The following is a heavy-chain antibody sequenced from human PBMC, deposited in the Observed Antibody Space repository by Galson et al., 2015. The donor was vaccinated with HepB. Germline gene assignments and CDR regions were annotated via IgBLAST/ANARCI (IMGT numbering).Heavy chain of an antibody. J-gene: IGHJ6*02. CDR2: FDPEDGET. CDR3: ATVGAATGTTGYYYGMDV. D-gene: IGHD1-1*01. CDR1: GYTLTELS. Sequence: SVKVSCKVSGYTLTELSMHWVRQAPGKGLEWMGGFDPEDGETIYAQKFQGRVTMTEDTSTDTAYMELSSLRSEDTAVYYCATVGAATGTTGYYYGMDVWGQGTTVTVSS. V-gene: IGHV1-24*01.